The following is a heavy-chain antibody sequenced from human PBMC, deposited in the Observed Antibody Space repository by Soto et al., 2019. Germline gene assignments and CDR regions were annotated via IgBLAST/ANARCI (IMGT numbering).Heavy chain of an antibody. CDR3: ARHPSNFWFDP. CDR2: IYYSGST. CDR1: GVSISSYY. D-gene: IGHD4-4*01. Sequence: SETLSLTCTFSGVSISSYYWSWIRQPPGKGLEWIGSIYYSGSTYYNPSLKSRVTVSVDTPKNQFSLKLSSVTAADTAVYYCARHPSNFWFDPWGQGTLVTVSS. V-gene: IGHV4-59*08. J-gene: IGHJ5*02.